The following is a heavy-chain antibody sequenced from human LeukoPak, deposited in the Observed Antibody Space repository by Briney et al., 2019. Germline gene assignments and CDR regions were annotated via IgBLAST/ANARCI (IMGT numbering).Heavy chain of an antibody. D-gene: IGHD4-23*01. CDR1: GYSFTSYW. CDR3: ARLGDYGGNDDSFDT. J-gene: IGHJ3*02. CDR2: IHLGDSDT. Sequence: GESLKISCKGSGYSFTSYWIGWVRQMPGKGLEWMGIIHLGDSDTTYSTSLQGQVTSSADKSISTAYLQWSSLKASDTAMYYCARLGDYGGNDDSFDTWGLGTMVTVSS. V-gene: IGHV5-51*01.